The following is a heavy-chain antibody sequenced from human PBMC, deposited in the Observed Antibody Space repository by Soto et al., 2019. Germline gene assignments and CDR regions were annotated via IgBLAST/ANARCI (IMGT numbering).Heavy chain of an antibody. CDR1: GYTFTSYA. D-gene: IGHD6-19*01. CDR2: INAGNGNT. CDR3: ASSPGIAVADY. Sequence: QVQLVQSGAEEKKPGASVKVSCKASGYTFTSYAMHWVRQAPGQRLEWMGWINAGNGNTKYSQKFQDRVTITRDTSASTAYRELSSLISEATAAYYCASSPGIAVADYWGQGTLVTVSP. V-gene: IGHV1-3*05. J-gene: IGHJ4*02.